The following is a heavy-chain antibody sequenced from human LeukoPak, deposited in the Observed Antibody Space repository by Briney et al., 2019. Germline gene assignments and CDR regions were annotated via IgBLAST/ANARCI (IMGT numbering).Heavy chain of an antibody. Sequence: GGSLRLSCAASGLTFAGYDMSWVRQAPGKGLEWVSTISASGDNTYYAGSVKGRFTISRDNSKNALYLQMDSLRAEDTAVYYCAKRFCSATRCFHFDYWGQGTLVTVSS. D-gene: IGHD2-2*01. CDR3: AKRFCSATRCFHFDY. V-gene: IGHV3-23*01. CDR1: GLTFAGYD. CDR2: ISASGDNT. J-gene: IGHJ4*02.